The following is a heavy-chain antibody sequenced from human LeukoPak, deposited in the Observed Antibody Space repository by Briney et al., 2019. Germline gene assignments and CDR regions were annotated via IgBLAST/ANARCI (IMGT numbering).Heavy chain of an antibody. J-gene: IGHJ4*02. CDR3: ARGGSGSQYFDY. CDR2: IYYSGSS. Sequence: SGTLSLTCTVSGGSVSSGDYYWSWIRQPPGKGLEWIGYIYYSGSSYYNPSLKSRVTIPVDTSNNQLSLKLSSVTAAEKAVYYCARGGSGSQYFDYWGQGTLVTVSS. CDR1: GGSVSSGDYY. D-gene: IGHD1-26*01. V-gene: IGHV4-30-4*01.